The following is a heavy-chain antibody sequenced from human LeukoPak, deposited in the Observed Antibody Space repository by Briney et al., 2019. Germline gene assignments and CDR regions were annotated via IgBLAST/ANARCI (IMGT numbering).Heavy chain of an antibody. Sequence: GGSLSLSCAASGFTFSSHSMSWVRQAPGKGLEWVSYISRSSTYIYYADSVKGRFTISRDNGKNSLYLQMNSLRDEDTAVYYCARESPLVLDDAFDIWGQGTMVTVSS. V-gene: IGHV3-48*02. CDR3: ARESPLVLDDAFDI. D-gene: IGHD3-3*02. CDR1: GFTFSSHS. CDR2: ISRSSTYI. J-gene: IGHJ3*02.